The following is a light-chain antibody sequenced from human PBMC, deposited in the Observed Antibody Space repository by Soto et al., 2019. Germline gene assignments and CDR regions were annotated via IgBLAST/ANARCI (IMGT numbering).Light chain of an antibody. V-gene: IGKV1-33*01. J-gene: IGKJ4*01. Sequence: DIPMTQSPSSLSASVGDRVTITCQASQDIKNYLNWYQQKSGKAPKLLIYDASDLETGVPSRFRGSGSGTDFTFAINSLQPEDIATYYCQQYDNLPLTFGGGTKVEIK. CDR2: DAS. CDR3: QQYDNLPLT. CDR1: QDIKNY.